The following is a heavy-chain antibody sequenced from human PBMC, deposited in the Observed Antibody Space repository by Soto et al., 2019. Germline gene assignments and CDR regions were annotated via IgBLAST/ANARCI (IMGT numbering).Heavy chain of an antibody. V-gene: IGHV3-48*02. Sequence: GGSLRLSCAASGFTFSSYSMNWVRQAPGKGLEWVSYISSSSSTIYYADSVKGRFTISRDNAKNSLYLQMNSLRDEDTAVYYCARDRFRHDFWSGYFYYYYGMDVWGQGTTVTVSS. D-gene: IGHD3-3*01. CDR1: GFTFSSYS. CDR2: ISSSSSTI. CDR3: ARDRFRHDFWSGYFYYYYGMDV. J-gene: IGHJ6*02.